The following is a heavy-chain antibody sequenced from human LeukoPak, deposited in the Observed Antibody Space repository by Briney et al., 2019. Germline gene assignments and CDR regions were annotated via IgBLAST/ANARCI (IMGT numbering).Heavy chain of an antibody. J-gene: IGHJ4*02. Sequence: RTSETLSLTCAVYGGSFSGYYWSWIRQPPGKGLEWIGEINHSGSTNYNPSLKSRVTISVDTSKNQFSLKLSSVTAADTAVYYCARRAPRYYYDSSGYYQHYFDYWGQGTLVTVSS. D-gene: IGHD3-22*01. CDR2: INHSGST. CDR3: ARRAPRYYYDSSGYYQHYFDY. V-gene: IGHV4-34*01. CDR1: GGSFSGYY.